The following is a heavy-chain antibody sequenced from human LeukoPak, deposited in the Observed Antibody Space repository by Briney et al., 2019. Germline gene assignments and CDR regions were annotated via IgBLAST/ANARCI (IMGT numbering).Heavy chain of an antibody. CDR1: GGSISSYY. CDR3: ARALYSYGYTYFDY. J-gene: IGHJ4*02. V-gene: IGHV4-59*01. Sequence: SETLSLTCTVSGGSISSYYWSWLRQPPGKGLEWIGYIYYSGSTNYNPSLKSRVTISVDTSKNQFSLKLSSVTAADTAVYYCARALYSYGYTYFDYWGQGTLVTVSS. D-gene: IGHD5-18*01. CDR2: IYYSGST.